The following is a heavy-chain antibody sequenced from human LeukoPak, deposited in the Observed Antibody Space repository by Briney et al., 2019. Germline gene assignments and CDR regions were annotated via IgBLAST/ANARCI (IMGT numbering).Heavy chain of an antibody. J-gene: IGHJ3*02. CDR2: ISWNSGSI. D-gene: IGHD3-16*01. CDR3: AKEGELDAFDI. Sequence: GGSLRLSCGASGFTFDDYAMHWVRQAPGKGLEWVSGISWNSGSIGYADSVKGRFTISRDNAKNSLYLQMNSLRAEDMALYYCAKEGELDAFDIWGQGTMVTVSS. CDR1: GFTFDDYA. V-gene: IGHV3-9*03.